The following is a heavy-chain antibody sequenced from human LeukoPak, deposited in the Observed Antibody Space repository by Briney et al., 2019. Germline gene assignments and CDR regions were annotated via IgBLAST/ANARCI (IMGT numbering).Heavy chain of an antibody. V-gene: IGHV4-59*12. CDR1: GDSISSYY. Sequence: SETLSLTCTVSGDSISSYYWSWIRQPPGKGLEWIGNIYYRGSTNYNPSLKSRVTISVDTSKNQVSLKLSSVTAADTAVYYCARDHRTSWHYYYMDVWGKGTTVTVSS. CDR3: ARDHRTSWHYYYMDV. J-gene: IGHJ6*03. D-gene: IGHD2-2*01. CDR2: IYYRGST.